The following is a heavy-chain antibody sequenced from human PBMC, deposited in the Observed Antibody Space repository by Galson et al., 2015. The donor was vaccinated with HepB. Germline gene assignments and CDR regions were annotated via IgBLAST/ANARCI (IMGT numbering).Heavy chain of an antibody. CDR2: IGGSAGST. V-gene: IGHV3-23*01. D-gene: IGHD2-15*01. Sequence: SLRLSCAASGFIFSSHAMSWVRQAPGKGLEWVSAIGGSAGSTYYADSVKGRFTISRDNSKNTLYLQMNSLRAEDTAVYYCAKDAGVVAVHYLQSWGPGTLVTVSS. CDR1: GFIFSSHA. J-gene: IGHJ4*02. CDR3: AKDAGVVAVHYLQS.